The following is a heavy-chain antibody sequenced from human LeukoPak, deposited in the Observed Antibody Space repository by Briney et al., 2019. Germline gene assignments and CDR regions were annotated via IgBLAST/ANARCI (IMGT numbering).Heavy chain of an antibody. CDR1: GGSISTYY. CDR3: ARNGYYDSYFEY. V-gene: IGHV4-59*01. D-gene: IGHD3-22*01. J-gene: IGHJ4*02. CDR2: VDYGGNT. Sequence: SGTLSLTCTVSGGSISTYYWTWIRQPPGKGLEWIGYVDYGGNTDYNPSLKSRVTISVDMSKNQFSLRLSSVTAADTAVYYCARNGYYDSYFEYWGRGILVTVSS.